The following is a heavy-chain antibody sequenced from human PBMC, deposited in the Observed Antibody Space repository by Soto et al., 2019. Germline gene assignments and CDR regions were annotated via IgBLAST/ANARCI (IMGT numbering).Heavy chain of an antibody. J-gene: IGHJ3*01. V-gene: IGHV3-74*01. Sequence: GGSLRLSCAASGFTFSSYWMHWVRQAPGKGLVWVSRSNSDGSSTSYADSVKDRFTISRDNAKNTLYLQMNSLRAEDKAVCYCARDAIRGSFDAFDVWGQGTMVTVSS. CDR1: GFTFSSYW. D-gene: IGHD1-26*01. CDR3: ARDAIRGSFDAFDV. CDR2: SNSDGSST.